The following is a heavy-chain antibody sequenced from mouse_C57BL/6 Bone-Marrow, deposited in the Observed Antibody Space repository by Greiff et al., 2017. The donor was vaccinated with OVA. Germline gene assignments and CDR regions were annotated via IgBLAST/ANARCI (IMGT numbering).Heavy chain of an antibody. Sequence: QVQLKESGAELVKPGASVKLSCKASGYTFTSYWMQWVKQRPGQGLEWIGEIDPSDSYTNYNQKFKGKATLTVDTSSSTAYMQLSSLTSEDSAVYYCARPDYSNYVAYWGQGTLVTVSA. CDR2: IDPSDSYT. CDR3: ARPDYSNYVAY. CDR1: GYTFTSYW. D-gene: IGHD2-5*01. J-gene: IGHJ3*01. V-gene: IGHV1-50*01.